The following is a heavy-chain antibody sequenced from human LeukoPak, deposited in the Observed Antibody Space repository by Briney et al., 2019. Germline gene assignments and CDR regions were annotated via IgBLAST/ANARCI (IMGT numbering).Heavy chain of an antibody. J-gene: IGHJ6*04. D-gene: IGHD2-2*01. Sequence: PSETLSLTCAVYGGSFSGYYWSWIRQPPGKGLEWIGEIKHSGSTNYNPSLKSRVTISVDTSKKQFSLKLSSVTAADTAVYYCARGAGEVPATKPRVYGMDVWGKGTRVTVSS. CDR1: GGSFSGYY. CDR3: ARGAGEVPATKPRVYGMDV. V-gene: IGHV4-34*01. CDR2: IKHSGST.